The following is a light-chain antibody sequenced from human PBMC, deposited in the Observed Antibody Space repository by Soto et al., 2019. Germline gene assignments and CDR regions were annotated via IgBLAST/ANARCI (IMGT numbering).Light chain of an antibody. CDR1: SSDIGNYNY. CDR2: DVS. V-gene: IGLV2-14*03. J-gene: IGLJ3*02. Sequence: QSALTQPASVSGSPGQSITISCTGTSSDIGNYNYVSWCQHRRGKAPKLMIYDVSNRPSGVSDRFSGSKSGNTASLTISGLQAEDEADYYCSSYTPTTPRVFGAGTKLTVL. CDR3: SSYTPTTPRV.